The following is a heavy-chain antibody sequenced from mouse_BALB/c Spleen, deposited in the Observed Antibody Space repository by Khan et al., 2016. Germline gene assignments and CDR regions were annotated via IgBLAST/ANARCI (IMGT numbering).Heavy chain of an antibody. CDR3: ARFDDYEAYFDV. D-gene: IGHD2-4*01. V-gene: IGHV2-4*02. CDR1: DFSLTDYG. J-gene: IGHJ1*01. CDR2: IWSGGSK. Sequence: QVQLKESGPGLVQPSQSLSITCTVSDFSLTDYGVHWVRQPPGKGLEWLGVIWSGGSKDYDAAFISRLSINKDNSKSQAFFIMNSLQADDTAIYYCARFDDYEAYFDVWGAGTTVTVSS.